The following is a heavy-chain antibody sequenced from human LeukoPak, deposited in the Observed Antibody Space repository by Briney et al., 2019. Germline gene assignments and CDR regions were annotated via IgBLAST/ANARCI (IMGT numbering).Heavy chain of an antibody. CDR2: TYYRSKWYN. V-gene: IGHV6-1*01. CDR1: GDSVSSNSAV. CDR3: ARGGNWNYGNYFDY. J-gene: IGHJ4*02. Sequence: SQTLSLTCAISGDSVSSNSAVWSWIRQSPSRGLEWLGRTYYRSKWYNDYAVSVKSRISINADTSKNQFSLQLNSVTPEDTAVYYCARGGNWNYGNYFDYWGQGTLVTVSS. D-gene: IGHD1-7*01.